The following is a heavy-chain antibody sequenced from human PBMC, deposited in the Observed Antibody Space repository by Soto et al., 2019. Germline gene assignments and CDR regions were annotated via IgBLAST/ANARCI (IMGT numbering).Heavy chain of an antibody. CDR3: ARDVENDGITIFGVAHNYYMDV. D-gene: IGHD3-3*01. V-gene: IGHV1-3*01. Sequence: ASVKVSCKASGYTFTSYAMHWVRQAPGQRLEWMGWINAGNGNTKYSQKFQGRVTITRDTSASTAYMELSSLRSEDTAVYYCARDVENDGITIFGVAHNYYMDVWGKGTTVTVSS. CDR1: GYTFTSYA. CDR2: INAGNGNT. J-gene: IGHJ6*03.